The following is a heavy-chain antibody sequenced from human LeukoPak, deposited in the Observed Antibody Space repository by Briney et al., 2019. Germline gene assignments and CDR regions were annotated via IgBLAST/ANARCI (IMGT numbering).Heavy chain of an antibody. CDR2: ISSSSSYI. CDR3: ARVPAGVSSWSDY. Sequence: GGSLRLSCAASGFTFDDYGMSWVRHAPGKGLEWVSSISSSSSYIYYADSVKGRFTISRDNAKNSLYLQMNSLRAEDTAVYYCARVPAGVSSWSDYWGQGTLVTVSS. V-gene: IGHV3-21*01. D-gene: IGHD6-13*01. CDR1: GFTFDDYG. J-gene: IGHJ4*02.